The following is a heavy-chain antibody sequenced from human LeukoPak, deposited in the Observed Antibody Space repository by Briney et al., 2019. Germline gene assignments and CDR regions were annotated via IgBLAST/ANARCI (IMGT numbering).Heavy chain of an antibody. CDR1: GFTFSSYA. CDR3: ARVFSGSYYFDY. CDR2: ISGSGDNT. V-gene: IGHV3-23*01. J-gene: IGHJ4*02. D-gene: IGHD3-10*01. Sequence: GGSLRLSCAASGFTFSSYAMSWARQAPGKGLEWVSGISGSGDNTYYADSVKGRFTISRDNAKNSLYLQMNSLRAEDTAVYYCARVFSGSYYFDYWGQGTLVTVSS.